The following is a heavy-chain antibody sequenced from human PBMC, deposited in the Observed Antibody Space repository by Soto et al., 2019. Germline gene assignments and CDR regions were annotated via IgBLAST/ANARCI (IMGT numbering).Heavy chain of an antibody. D-gene: IGHD3-22*01. V-gene: IGHV1-69*12. CDR2: IIPIFGTA. CDR3: ASHPESGSYYVGLDY. J-gene: IGHJ4*02. CDR1: GGTFSSYA. Sequence: QVQLVQSGAEVKKPGSSVKVSCKASGGTFSSYAISWVRQAPGQGLEWMGGIIPIFGTANYAQKFQGRVTLTADESTSTAYMELSSLRSEDTAVYYCASHPESGSYYVGLDYWGQGTLVTVSS.